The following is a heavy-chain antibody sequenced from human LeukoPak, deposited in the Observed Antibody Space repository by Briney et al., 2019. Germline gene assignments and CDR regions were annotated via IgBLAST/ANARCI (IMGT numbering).Heavy chain of an antibody. V-gene: IGHV4-38-2*02. J-gene: IGHJ4*02. D-gene: IGHD3-10*01. CDR1: GYSISSGYY. CDR2: IYHSGST. CDR3: ARANYYGSGSYSFDY. Sequence: SETLSLTCTVSGYSISSGYYWGWIRPPPGKGLEWIGSIYHSGSTYYNPSLKSRVTISVDTSKNQFSLKLSFVTAADTAVYYCARANYYGSGSYSFDYWGQGTLVTVSS.